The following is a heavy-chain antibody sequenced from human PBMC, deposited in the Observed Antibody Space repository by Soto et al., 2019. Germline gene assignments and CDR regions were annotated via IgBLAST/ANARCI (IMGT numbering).Heavy chain of an antibody. CDR2: LSYNGNDK. J-gene: IGHJ3*02. CDR3: AKNYGSGAFDI. Sequence: SGGSLRLSCAASGFTFSSHGMHWVRQAPGKGLEWVAILSYNGNDKYYADSVKGRFTVSRDISKNTLYLQMNSLRAEDTAVYYCAKNYGSGAFDIWGQGTMVTVSS. D-gene: IGHD3-10*01. V-gene: IGHV3-30*18. CDR1: GFTFSSHG.